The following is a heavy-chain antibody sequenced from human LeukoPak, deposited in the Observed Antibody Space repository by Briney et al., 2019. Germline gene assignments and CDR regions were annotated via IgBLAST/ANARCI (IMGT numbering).Heavy chain of an antibody. CDR1: GYTFTNYD. J-gene: IGHJ5*02. V-gene: IGHV1-8*01. CDR2: MNPYSANT. CDR3: ARTQHLVLRSPLDP. Sequence: GASVKVSCKASGYTFTNYDINWVRQAAGQGLEWMGWMNPYSANTGYAQNFQGRITITRNTSISTAYMELSSLRSEDTAVYYCARTQHLVLRSPLDPWGQGTLVTVSS. D-gene: IGHD6-13*01.